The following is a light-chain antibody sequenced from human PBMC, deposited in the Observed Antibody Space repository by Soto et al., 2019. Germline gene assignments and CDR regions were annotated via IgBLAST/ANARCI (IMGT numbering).Light chain of an antibody. J-gene: IGKJ4*01. CDR2: GAS. CDR1: QSVSNNY. V-gene: IGKV3D-20*02. CDR3: QQRRNWPQLT. Sequence: EIVLAQSPGTLSLSPGERATLSCRAIQSVSNNYLAWYRQKPGQAPWLLIYGASNRAGGVPDRFSGSGSGTDFTLTISSIEPEDFAVYYCQQRRNWPQLTFGGGTKVDI.